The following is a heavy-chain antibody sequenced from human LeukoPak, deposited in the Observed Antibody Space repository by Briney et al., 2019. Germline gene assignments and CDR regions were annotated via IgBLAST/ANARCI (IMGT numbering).Heavy chain of an antibody. V-gene: IGHV1-46*01. CDR3: ARDNFADCSGGSCYSVYFQH. CDR2: INPVGGST. D-gene: IGHD2-15*01. CDR1: GYTFTSYY. Sequence: GASVKVSCKASGYTFTSYYMHWVRQAPGQGLEWMGIINPVGGSTSYAQKFQGRVTMTRDTSTSTVYMELSSLRSEDTAVYYCARDNFADCSGGSCYSVYFQHWGQGTLVTVSS. J-gene: IGHJ1*01.